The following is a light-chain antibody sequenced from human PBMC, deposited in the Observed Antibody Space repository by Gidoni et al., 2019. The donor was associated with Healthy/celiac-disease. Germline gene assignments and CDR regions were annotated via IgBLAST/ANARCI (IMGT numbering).Light chain of an antibody. V-gene: IGKV1-39*01. CDR1: QSISSY. Sequence: DINMTQSPSSLSASVGDRVTITCRASQSISSYLNWYQQKLGKAPKLLIYAASSLQSGVPSRFSGSGSGTDFTLTISSLQPEDFATYYCQQSYSTPRTFGQGTKVEIK. CDR3: QQSYSTPRT. J-gene: IGKJ1*01. CDR2: AAS.